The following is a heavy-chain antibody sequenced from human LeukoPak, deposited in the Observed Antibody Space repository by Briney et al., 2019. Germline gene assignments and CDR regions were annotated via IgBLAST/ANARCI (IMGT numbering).Heavy chain of an antibody. CDR2: SSAYNGNT. D-gene: IGHD5-12*01. CDR3: ARMNVVATIWYYYYMDV. J-gene: IGHJ6*03. V-gene: IGHV1-18*01. Sequence: ASVKVSCKASDYTFTSYGISWVRQAPGQGLEWMGWSSAYNGNTNYAQKLQGRVTMTTDTSTSTAYMELRSLRSDDTAVYYCARMNVVATIWYYYYMDVWGKGTTVTISS. CDR1: DYTFTSYG.